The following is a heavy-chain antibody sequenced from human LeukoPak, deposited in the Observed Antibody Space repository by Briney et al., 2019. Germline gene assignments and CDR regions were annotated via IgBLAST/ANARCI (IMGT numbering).Heavy chain of an antibody. V-gene: IGHV4-30-4*01. CDR1: GGSISSGDYY. CDR3: ARSFDNDSSVDY. CDR2: IYYSGST. J-gene: IGHJ4*02. D-gene: IGHD3-22*01. Sequence: SQTLSLTCTVSGGSISSGDYYWSWIRQPPGKGLEWIGYIYYSGSTYYNPSLKSRVTISVDTSKNQFPLKLSSVTAADTAVYYCARSFDNDSSVDYWGQGTLVTVSS.